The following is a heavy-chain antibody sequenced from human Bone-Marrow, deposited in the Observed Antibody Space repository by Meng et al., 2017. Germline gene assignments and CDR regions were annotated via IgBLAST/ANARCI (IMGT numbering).Heavy chain of an antibody. D-gene: IGHD6-19*01. CDR1: GYTFTSYS. Sequence: QVQLVQSGSELKKPGASVKIPCKASGYTFTSYSMNWVRQVPGQGLEWMGWINTNTGNPTYARGFAGRFVFFLDTSVSTAYLQISSLKAEDTAMYYCARLSWGVTGNDYWGQGTLVTVSS. V-gene: IGHV7-4-1*02. J-gene: IGHJ4*02. CDR3: ARLSWGVTGNDY. CDR2: INTNTGNP.